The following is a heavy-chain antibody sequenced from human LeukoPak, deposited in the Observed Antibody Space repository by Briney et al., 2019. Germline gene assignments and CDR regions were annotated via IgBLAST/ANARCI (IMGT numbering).Heavy chain of an antibody. CDR2: IKQDGSTK. D-gene: IGHD1-26*01. J-gene: IGHJ4*02. CDR1: GFTFTNSW. V-gene: IGHV3-7*01. Sequence: VGSLRLSCAASGFTFTNSWMAWVRQAPGKGLEWVGNIKQDGSTKDYVDSLKGRFTISRDNPKNSLYLQVNSLRADDSAVYYCARDTDGSLDYWGQGILVTVAS. CDR3: ARDTDGSLDY.